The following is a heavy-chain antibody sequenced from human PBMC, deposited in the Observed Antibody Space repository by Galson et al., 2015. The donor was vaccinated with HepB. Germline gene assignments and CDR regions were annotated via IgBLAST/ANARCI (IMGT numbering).Heavy chain of an antibody. V-gene: IGHV1-69*06. Sequence: SVKVSCKAPVGTFSSYAISWVRQAPGQGLEWMGGIIPIFGTANYAQKFQGRVTITADKSTSTAYMELSSLRSDDTAVYYCASVIVRRPYDYYYYYMDVWGKGTTVAVSS. CDR3: ASVIVRRPYDYYYYYMDV. CDR1: VGTFSSYA. CDR2: IIPIFGTA. D-gene: IGHD2/OR15-2a*01. J-gene: IGHJ6*03.